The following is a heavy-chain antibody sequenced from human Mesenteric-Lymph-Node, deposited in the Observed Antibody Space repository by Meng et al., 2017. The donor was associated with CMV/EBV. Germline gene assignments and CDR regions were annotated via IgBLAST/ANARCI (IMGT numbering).Heavy chain of an antibody. V-gene: IGHV5-51*01. CDR1: GYSFTSYW. CDR2: IFPGDSDT. Sequence: GESLKISCKGSGYSFTSYWIGWVRQMPGKGLEWMGIIFPGDSDTQYSPSFQGHVTISADNSITTAYLQWSSLKASDTAMYYCATYRNYDVLTDSHGNDFDPWGQGTLVTVSS. J-gene: IGHJ5*02. D-gene: IGHD3-9*01. CDR3: ATYRNYDVLTDSHGNDFDP.